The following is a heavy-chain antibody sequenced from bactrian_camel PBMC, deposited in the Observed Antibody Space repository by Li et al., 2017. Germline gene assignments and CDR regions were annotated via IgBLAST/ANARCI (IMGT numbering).Heavy chain of an antibody. J-gene: IGHJ4*01. V-gene: IGHV3S28*01. CDR1: YTRRPNY. Sequence: QVQLVESGGGSAQAGGSLRLSCSYTRRPNYVTWFRQGPGNGREGVAGIYTGGGDGYCADAVKGRFTISKDNPKSTPYLQMSSLKPEDSAMYYCAAEEQTSGCACYLMRPDWFDYRGQGTQVTVS. CDR3: AAEEQTSGCACYLMRPDWFDY. CDR2: IYTGGGDG. D-gene: IGHD1*01.